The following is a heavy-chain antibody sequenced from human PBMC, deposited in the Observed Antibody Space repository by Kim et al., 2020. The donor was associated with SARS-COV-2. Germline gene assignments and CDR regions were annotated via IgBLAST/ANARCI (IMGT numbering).Heavy chain of an antibody. CDR3: ASPNYLSYDSSGYPYAFDI. CDR2: IYYSGST. J-gene: IGHJ3*02. Sequence: SETLSLTCTVSGGSISSYYWSWIRQPPGKGLEWIGYIYYSGSTNYNPSLKSRVTISVDTSKNQFSLKLSSVTAADTAVYYCASPNYLSYDSSGYPYAFDIWGQGTMVTVSS. CDR1: GGSISSYY. D-gene: IGHD3-22*01. V-gene: IGHV4-59*01.